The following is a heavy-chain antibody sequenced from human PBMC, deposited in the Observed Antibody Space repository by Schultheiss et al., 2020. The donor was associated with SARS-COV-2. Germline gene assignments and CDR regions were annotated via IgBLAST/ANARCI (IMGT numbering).Heavy chain of an antibody. CDR3: ASSRHAEYFQH. V-gene: IGHV4-4*02. CDR2: IYHSGST. Sequence: SETLSLTCAVSGGSISSSNWWSWVRQPPGKGLEWIGEIYHSGSTNYNPSLKSRVTISVDTSNNQFSLKLSSVTAADTAVYYCASSRHAEYFQHWGQGTLVTVSS. CDR1: GGSISSSNW. J-gene: IGHJ1*01.